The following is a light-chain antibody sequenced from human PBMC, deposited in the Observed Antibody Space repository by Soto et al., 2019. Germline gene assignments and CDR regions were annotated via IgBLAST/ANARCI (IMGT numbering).Light chain of an antibody. CDR3: SSYVDLQV. CDR2: EVS. CDR1: SSDVGGYNY. Sequence: QSALTQPPSASGSPGQSVTISCTGTSSDVGGYNYVSWYQQHPGKAPKLMIYEVSKRPSGVPDRFSGSKSGNTASLTVSGLQAEDEADYYCSSYVDLQVFGGGTKLTVL. V-gene: IGLV2-8*01. J-gene: IGLJ2*01.